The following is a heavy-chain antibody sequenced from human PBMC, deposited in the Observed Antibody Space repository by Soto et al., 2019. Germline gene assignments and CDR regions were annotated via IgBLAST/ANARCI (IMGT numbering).Heavy chain of an antibody. CDR3: ARHRWTTEELDY. Sequence: QLQLQESGPGLVKPSETLSLTCTVSGGSISSSSYYWGWIRQPPGKGLEWIGSIYYSGSTYYNPSLKSRVTISVHTSKNHFSLKLSSVTAADTAVYYCARHRWTTEELDYWGQGTLVTVSS. CDR1: GGSISSSSYY. V-gene: IGHV4-39*01. D-gene: IGHD4-17*01. J-gene: IGHJ4*02. CDR2: IYYSGST.